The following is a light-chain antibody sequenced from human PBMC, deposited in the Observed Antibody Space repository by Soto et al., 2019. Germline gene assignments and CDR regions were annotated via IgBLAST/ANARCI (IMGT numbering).Light chain of an antibody. CDR2: DVS. Sequence: QSALAQPASVSGSPGQSIAISCTGVRTDVDNYDYVSWYQQHPGQVPQLIIYDVSNRPPGVSDRFSGSKSGNTASLTISGLHAEDEADYYCTSYTSSTPFYVFGTGTKVTVL. CDR1: RTDVDNYDY. J-gene: IGLJ1*01. V-gene: IGLV2-14*03. CDR3: TSYTSSTPFYV.